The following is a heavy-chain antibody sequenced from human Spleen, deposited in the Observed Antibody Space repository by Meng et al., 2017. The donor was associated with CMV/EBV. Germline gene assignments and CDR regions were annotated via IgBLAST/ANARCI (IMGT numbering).Heavy chain of an antibody. CDR1: GGSISTYY. CDR3: ARHGSGSYYGY. Sequence: ESLKISCTVSGGSISTYYWSWIRQPPGKGLEWIGYIYYSGYTNYNPSLKSRVTISVDTSKNQFSLKLSSVTAADTAVYYCARHGSGSYYGYWGQGTLVTVSS. D-gene: IGHD1-26*01. CDR2: IYYSGYT. V-gene: IGHV4-59*01. J-gene: IGHJ4*02.